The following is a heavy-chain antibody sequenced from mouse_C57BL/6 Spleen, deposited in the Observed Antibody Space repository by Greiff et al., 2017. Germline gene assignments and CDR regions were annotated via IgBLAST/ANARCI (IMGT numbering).Heavy chain of an antibody. V-gene: IGHV1-15*01. CDR2: IDPETGGT. Sequence: VQLQQSGAELVRPGASVTLSCKASGYTFTDYEMHWVKQTPVHGLEWIGAIDPETGGTAYNQKFKGKAILTADKSSSTAYMALRSLTSEDSAVYYCTRKGYYGSSYGFAYWGQGTLVTVSA. CDR1: GYTFTDYE. D-gene: IGHD1-1*01. J-gene: IGHJ3*01. CDR3: TRKGYYGSSYGFAY.